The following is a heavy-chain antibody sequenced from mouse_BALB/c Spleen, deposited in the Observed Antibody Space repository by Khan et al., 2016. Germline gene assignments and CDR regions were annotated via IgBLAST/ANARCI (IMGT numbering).Heavy chain of an antibody. Sequence: VQLQQSGPELVKPGASVKISCKASGYTFTDNNMHWVKQSHGKTLEWIGYIYPYNGNTGYNQKFKSKATFTVDSSSSTAYMELRSLTSEDSAVYYCGRGYDGYPYYAMDHWGQGTSVTVSS. CDR1: GYTFTDNN. CDR3: GRGYDGYPYYAMDH. V-gene: IGHV1S29*02. D-gene: IGHD2-3*01. J-gene: IGHJ4*01. CDR2: IYPYNGNT.